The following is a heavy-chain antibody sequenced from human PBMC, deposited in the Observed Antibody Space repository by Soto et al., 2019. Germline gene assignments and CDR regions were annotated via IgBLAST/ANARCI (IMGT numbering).Heavy chain of an antibody. CDR1: GYTFTGYY. CDR3: ARQSGGYYGIADLPRNDAFDI. J-gene: IGHJ3*02. D-gene: IGHD3-3*01. V-gene: IGHV1-2*02. Sequence: GASVKVSCKASGYTFTGYYMHWVRQAPGQGLEWMGWINPNSGGTNYAQKFQGRVTMTRDTSISTAYMELSRLRSDDTAVYYCARQSGGYYGIADLPRNDAFDIWGQGT. CDR2: INPNSGGT.